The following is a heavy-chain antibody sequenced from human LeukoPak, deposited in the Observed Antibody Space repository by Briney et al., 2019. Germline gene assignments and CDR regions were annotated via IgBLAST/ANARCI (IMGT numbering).Heavy chain of an antibody. D-gene: IGHD3-22*01. J-gene: IGHJ4*02. Sequence: GGSLRLSCAASGFTFSAYAIHWVRQAPGKGLEWVAVISFDGKNKFYADSVKGRFTISRDNSKDTLSLQINSLRTEDTAVYYCARVPGYDSSGYFDYWGQGTLVTVSS. CDR1: GFTFSAYA. CDR2: ISFDGKNK. V-gene: IGHV3-30*04. CDR3: ARVPGYDSSGYFDY.